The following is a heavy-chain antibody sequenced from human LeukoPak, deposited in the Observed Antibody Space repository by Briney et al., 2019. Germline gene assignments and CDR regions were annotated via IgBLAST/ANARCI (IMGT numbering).Heavy chain of an antibody. CDR1: GYTFTSYY. CDR2: INPSGGST. CDR3: ARDYSGYDYDY. Sequence: ASVKVSCKASGYTFTSYYVHWVRQAPGQGLEWMGIINPSGGSTSYAQKFQGRVTMTRDTSTSTVYMKLSSLRSEDTAVYYCARDYSGYDYDYWGQGTLVTVSS. V-gene: IGHV1-46*01. J-gene: IGHJ4*02. D-gene: IGHD5-12*01.